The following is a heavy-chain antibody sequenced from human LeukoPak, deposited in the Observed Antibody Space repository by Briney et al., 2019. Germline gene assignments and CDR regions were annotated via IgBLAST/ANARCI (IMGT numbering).Heavy chain of an antibody. J-gene: IGHJ5*02. CDR2: FDPEDGET. Sequence: ASVKVSCKVSGYTLTELSMHWVRQAPGKGLEWMGGFDPEDGETIYAQKFQGRVTMTRDTSTSTVYMELSSLRSEDTAVYYCAREAITIFGVVRTQTTTSPHRFDPWGQGTLVTVSS. D-gene: IGHD3-3*01. CDR3: AREAITIFGVVRTQTTTSPHRFDP. V-gene: IGHV1-24*01. CDR1: GYTLTELS.